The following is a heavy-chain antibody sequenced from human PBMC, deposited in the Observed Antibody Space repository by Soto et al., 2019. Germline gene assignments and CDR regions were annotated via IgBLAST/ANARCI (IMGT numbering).Heavy chain of an antibody. CDR1: GFTFSSYT. Sequence: GGSLRLSCAASGFTFSSYTLNWVRQAPGKGLEWLSSISSSNNDIYYADSVKGRFTISRDNAKNSLYLQMNSLRVEDTAVYHCANGYTSGPRIDVWGQGSTVTVSS. CDR3: ANGYTSGPRIDV. J-gene: IGHJ6*02. V-gene: IGHV3-21*01. D-gene: IGHD6-19*01. CDR2: ISSSNNDI.